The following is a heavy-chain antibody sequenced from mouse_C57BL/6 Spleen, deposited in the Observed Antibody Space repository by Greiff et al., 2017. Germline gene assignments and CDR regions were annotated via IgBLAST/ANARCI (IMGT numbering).Heavy chain of an antibody. Sequence: EVKLMESEGGLVQPGSSMKLSCTASGFTFSDYYMAWVRQVPEKGLEWVANINYDGSSTYYLDSLKSRFIISRDNAKNILYLQMSSLKSEDTATYYCARGDYGLFDYWGQGTTLTVSS. CDR2: INYDGSST. CDR3: ARGDYGLFDY. CDR1: GFTFSDYY. D-gene: IGHD2-4*01. J-gene: IGHJ2*01. V-gene: IGHV5-16*01.